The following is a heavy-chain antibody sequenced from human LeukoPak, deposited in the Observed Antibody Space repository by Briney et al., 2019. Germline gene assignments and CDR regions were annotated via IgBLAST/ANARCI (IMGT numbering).Heavy chain of an antibody. CDR2: ISGSGGST. J-gene: IGHJ3*02. CDR1: GFTFSSYA. CDR3: AKDYYDSSGYKALPPDAFDI. D-gene: IGHD3-22*01. V-gene: IGHV3-23*01. Sequence: GGSLRLSCAASGFTFSSYAMSWVRQAPGKGLEWVSAISGSGGSTYYADSVKGRFTISRDNSKNTLYLQMNSLRAEDTAVYYCAKDYYDSSGYKALPPDAFDIWGQGTMVTVSS.